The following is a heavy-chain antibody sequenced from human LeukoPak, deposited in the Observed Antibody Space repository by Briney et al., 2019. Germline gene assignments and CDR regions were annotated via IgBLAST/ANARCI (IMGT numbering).Heavy chain of an antibody. CDR2: IYFSATT. CDR1: GASIRSNS. J-gene: IGHJ4*02. Sequence: SETLSLTCTFSGASIRSNSWSWIRRPAGKGLEWIARIYFSATTNYNPSLESRVTMSIDTSRNQFFMKLNSVTAADTAVYYCARGGGSGYCSSTTCSIFDYWGQGMLVTVSS. V-gene: IGHV4-4*07. D-gene: IGHD2-2*01. CDR3: ARGGGSGYCSSTTCSIFDY.